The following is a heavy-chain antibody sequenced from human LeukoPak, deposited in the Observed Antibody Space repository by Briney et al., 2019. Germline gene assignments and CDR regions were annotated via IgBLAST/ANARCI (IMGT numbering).Heavy chain of an antibody. Sequence: PSETLSLTCTVSGSSLSSYYWTWIRQPPGKGLEWIGYIYYTGSTSYNPSLKSRVTISVQTSKNQFSLKLSSVTAADTAVYYCARGLNRNDYGDYGYWGQGTLVTVSS. J-gene: IGHJ4*02. CDR1: GSSLSSYY. CDR3: ARGLNRNDYGDYGY. D-gene: IGHD4-17*01. V-gene: IGHV4-59*01. CDR2: IYYTGST.